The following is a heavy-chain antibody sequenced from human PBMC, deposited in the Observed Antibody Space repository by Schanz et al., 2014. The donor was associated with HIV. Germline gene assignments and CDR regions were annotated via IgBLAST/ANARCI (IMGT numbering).Heavy chain of an antibody. CDR1: GGSFSVYS. Sequence: QVQLQQWGAGLLKPSETLSLTCAVYGGSFSVYSWSWIRQPPGKGLQWIGEINHSGSTNYNPSLKSRVTISVDTSKNQCSLRLNSVTAADTAVYYCARTPYYFDYWGQGTLVTVSS. CDR3: ARTPYYFDY. CDR2: INHSGST. V-gene: IGHV4-34*01. J-gene: IGHJ4*02.